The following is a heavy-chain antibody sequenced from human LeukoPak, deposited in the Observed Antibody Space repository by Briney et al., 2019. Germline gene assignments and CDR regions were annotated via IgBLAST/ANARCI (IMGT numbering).Heavy chain of an antibody. CDR2: IKSKTDGGTT. V-gene: IGHV3-15*01. J-gene: IGHJ4*02. D-gene: IGHD2-15*01. CDR3: TTDGEGYCSGGSCYSSFDY. Sequence: GGSLRLSCAASGFTFSNVWMSWVRQAPGKGLEWVGRIKSKTDGGTTDYAAPVKGRFTISRDDSKNTLYLQMNSLKTEDTAVYYCTTDGEGYCSGGSCYSSFDYWGQGTLVTVSS. CDR1: GFTFSNVW.